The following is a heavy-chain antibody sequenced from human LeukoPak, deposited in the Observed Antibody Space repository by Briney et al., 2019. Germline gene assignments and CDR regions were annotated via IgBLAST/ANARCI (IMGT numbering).Heavy chain of an antibody. CDR3: AKAQRTIRQYFYDGMDV. CDR1: GFTFSSYA. D-gene: IGHD3-9*01. J-gene: IGHJ6*02. CDR2: VSGSCSST. Sequence: PGGSLRLSCAASGFTFSSYAMSWVRQAPGKGLEWVSVVSGSCSSTYYADSVKGRFTISRDNSKNTLYLQMNSLRAEDTAVYFCAKAQRTIRQYFYDGMDVWGQGATVTVSS. V-gene: IGHV3-23*01.